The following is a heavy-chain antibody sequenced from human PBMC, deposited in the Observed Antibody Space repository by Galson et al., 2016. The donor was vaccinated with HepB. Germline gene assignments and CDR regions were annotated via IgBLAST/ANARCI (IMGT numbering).Heavy chain of an antibody. CDR1: GFTFDDYA. D-gene: IGHD2-15*01. CDR3: AKDLGGGSNTWEYLGP. CDR2: TRWDSRRV. V-gene: IGHV3-9*01. Sequence: SLRLSCAASGFTFDDYAMHWVRQAPGKGLEWVSGTRWDSRRVAYAASVKGRFTISRDNAKNSLYLQMNSLRPEDTAFYYCAKDLGGGSNTWEYLGPWGQGNPGHRLL. J-gene: IGHJ5*02.